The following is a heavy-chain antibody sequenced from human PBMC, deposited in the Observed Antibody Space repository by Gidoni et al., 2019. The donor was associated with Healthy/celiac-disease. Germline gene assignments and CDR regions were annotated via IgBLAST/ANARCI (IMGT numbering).Heavy chain of an antibody. CDR2: ISGSGGST. CDR3: AKGIVVVAATEGFDY. Sequence: EVQLLESGGGLVQPGGSLRLSCAASGFTFSSYAMSWVRQAPGKGLEWVAAISGSGGSTYYAVSVKGRFTISRDNSKNTLYLQMNSRRAEDTAVYYCAKGIVVVAATEGFDYWGQGTLVTVSS. J-gene: IGHJ4*02. V-gene: IGHV3-23*01. CDR1: GFTFSSYA. D-gene: IGHD2-15*01.